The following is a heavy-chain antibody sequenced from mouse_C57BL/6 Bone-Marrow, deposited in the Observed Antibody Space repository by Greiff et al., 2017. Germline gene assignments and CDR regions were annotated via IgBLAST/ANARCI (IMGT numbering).Heavy chain of an antibody. V-gene: IGHV1-63*01. D-gene: IGHD1-1*01. CDR2: IYPGGGYT. CDR1: GYTFTNYW. J-gene: IGHJ1*03. CDR3: ARSSSYWYFDV. Sequence: VQRVESGAELVRPGTSVKMSCKASGYTFTNYWIGWAKQRPGHGLEWIGDIYPGGGYTNYNEKFKGKATLTADKSSSTAYMQFSSLTSEDSAIYYWARSSSYWYFDVWGTGTTVTVSS.